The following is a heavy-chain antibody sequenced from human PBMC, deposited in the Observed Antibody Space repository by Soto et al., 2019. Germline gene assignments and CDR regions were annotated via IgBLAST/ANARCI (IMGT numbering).Heavy chain of an antibody. CDR1: GYTFRDYG. CDR3: ARVERTTMLLSDY. Sequence: QVQLVQSGAEVMKPGASVKVSCQASGYTFRDYGFNWVRQAPGQGLEWLGWISAYNGNTKYAQKFQDRVTMTTDTSPSTAFLEPRSLRSDDTALYYCARVERTTMLLSDYWGQGTLLTVSS. CDR2: ISAYNGNT. V-gene: IGHV1-18*01. J-gene: IGHJ4*02. D-gene: IGHD3-10*01.